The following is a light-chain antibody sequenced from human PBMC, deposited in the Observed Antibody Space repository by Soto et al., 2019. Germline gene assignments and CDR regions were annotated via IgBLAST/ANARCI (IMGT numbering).Light chain of an antibody. CDR3: QQRSNWPLT. CDR1: QSISRH. J-gene: IGKJ4*01. CDR2: DAS. Sequence: EIVLTQSPATLSLSPGERATLSCRASQSISRHLAWYQQKPGQAPRLLIYDASNRAPGIPARFSGSESGTDFTLTISSLEPEDFAVYYCQQRSNWPLTFGGGTKVEIK. V-gene: IGKV3-11*01.